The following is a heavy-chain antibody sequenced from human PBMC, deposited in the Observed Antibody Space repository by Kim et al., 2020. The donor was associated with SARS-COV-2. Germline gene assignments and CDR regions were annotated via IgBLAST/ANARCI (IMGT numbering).Heavy chain of an antibody. CDR1: GYTFTGYY. J-gene: IGHJ6*02. V-gene: IGHV1-2*02. Sequence: ASVKVSCKASGYTFTGYYMHWVRQAPGQGLEWMGWINPNSGGTNYAQKFQGRVTMTRDTSISTAYMELSRLRSDDTAVYYCARGAPVAAHYYYYGMDVWGQGTTVTVSS. CDR3: ARGAPVAAHYYYYGMDV. CDR2: INPNSGGT. D-gene: IGHD6-19*01.